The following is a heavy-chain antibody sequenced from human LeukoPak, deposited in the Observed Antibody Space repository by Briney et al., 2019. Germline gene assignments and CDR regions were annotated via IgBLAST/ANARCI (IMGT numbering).Heavy chain of an antibody. J-gene: IGHJ3*02. Sequence: GGSLRLSCAASGFTFSSYAMHWVRQAPGKGLEWVSVIYSGGSTYYADSVKGRFTISRDNSKNTLYLQMNSLRAEDTAVYYCARQSSTRVSGAFDIWGQGTMVTVSS. V-gene: IGHV3-66*04. CDR1: GFTFSSYA. CDR2: IYSGGST. CDR3: ARQSSTRVSGAFDI. D-gene: IGHD2-2*01.